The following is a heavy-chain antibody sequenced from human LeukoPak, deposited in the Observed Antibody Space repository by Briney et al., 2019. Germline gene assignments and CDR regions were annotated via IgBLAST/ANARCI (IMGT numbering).Heavy chain of an antibody. J-gene: IGHJ6*02. D-gene: IGHD2-2*01. V-gene: IGHV3-30*02. CDR3: AKEGDCSSTSCYDWPHGMDV. CDR1: GFTFSSYG. CDR2: IRYDGSNK. Sequence: GGSLRLSCAASGFTFSSYGMHWVRQAPGKGLEWVAFIRYDGSNKYYADSVKGRFTISRDNSKNTLYLQMNSLRAEDTAVYYCAKEGDCSSTSCYDWPHGMDVWGQGTTVTVSS.